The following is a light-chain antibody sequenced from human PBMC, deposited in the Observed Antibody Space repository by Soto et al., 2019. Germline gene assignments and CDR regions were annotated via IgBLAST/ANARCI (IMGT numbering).Light chain of an antibody. J-gene: IGKJ1*01. CDR1: QSVDTN. V-gene: IGKV3-20*01. CDR3: QQYGSSPGT. Sequence: EIVMTQSPATLSLSPGDTATLSCRASQSVDTNLALYVQKPGQAPRLLIYGASSRATGIPDRFSGSGSGTDFTLTISRLEPEDFAVYYCQQYGSSPGTFGQGTKVDIK. CDR2: GAS.